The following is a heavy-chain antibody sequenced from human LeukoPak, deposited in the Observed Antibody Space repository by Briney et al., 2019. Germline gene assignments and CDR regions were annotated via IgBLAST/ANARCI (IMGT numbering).Heavy chain of an antibody. CDR3: ARGGDSGYFDY. V-gene: IGHV1-69*04. CDR2: IIPIFGIA. CDR1: GGTFSSYA. J-gene: IGHJ4*02. D-gene: IGHD1-26*01. Sequence: GASVKVSCKASGGTFSSYAMNWVRQAPGQGLEGMGRIIPIFGIANYAQKFQGRVTITADKSTSTAYMELSSLKSEDTAVYYCARGGDSGYFDYWSQGTLVTVSS.